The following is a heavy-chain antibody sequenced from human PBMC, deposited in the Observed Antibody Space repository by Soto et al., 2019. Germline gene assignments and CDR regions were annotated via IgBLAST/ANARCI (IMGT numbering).Heavy chain of an antibody. D-gene: IGHD4-4*01. Sequence: QVQLVESGGGVVQPGRSLRLSCAASGFTFSNYGMHWVRQAPGKGLEWVAVISYDGSNKYYADSVKGRFTISRDNSKNMFQQKKSRRGEEATVVYYAENILQLGDDAFYYGMDVWGQGTTVTVSS. CDR1: GFTFSNYG. V-gene: IGHV3-30*18. CDR3: ENILQLGDDAFYYGMDV. J-gene: IGHJ6*02. CDR2: ISYDGSNK.